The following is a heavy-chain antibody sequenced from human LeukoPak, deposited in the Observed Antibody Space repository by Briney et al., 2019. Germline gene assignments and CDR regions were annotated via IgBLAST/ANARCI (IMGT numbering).Heavy chain of an antibody. CDR2: IIPIFGPA. J-gene: IGHJ3*02. CDR1: GGTISSSA. D-gene: IGHD3-22*01. Sequence: SVKVSCKASGGTISSSAISWVRQASGQGLEWMGGIIPIFGPANYAQKFQGRVTITADESTNTAYMELSSLRSEDTAVYYCARDPQSSGFINVADAFDIWGQGTMVTVSS. CDR3: ARDPQSSGFINVADAFDI. V-gene: IGHV1-69*13.